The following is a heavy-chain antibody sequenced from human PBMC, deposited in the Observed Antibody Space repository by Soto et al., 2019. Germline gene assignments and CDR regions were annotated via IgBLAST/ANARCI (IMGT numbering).Heavy chain of an antibody. CDR2: IDYSGRT. D-gene: IGHD1-7*01. CDR3: ARGGTSSRRAVAGYFQY. Sequence: SETLSLTCSVSGGSVSGSSHYWNWIRQTPGKGLEWIGYIDYSGRTNYSPSLKSRVTISVDTSKTQFSLKLSSVTAADTAVYYCARGGTSSRRAVAGYFQYWGQGTQVTVSS. J-gene: IGHJ1*01. CDR1: GGSVSGSSHY. V-gene: IGHV4-61*01.